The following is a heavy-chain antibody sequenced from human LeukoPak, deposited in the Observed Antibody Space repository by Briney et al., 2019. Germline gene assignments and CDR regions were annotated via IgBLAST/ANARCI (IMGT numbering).Heavy chain of an antibody. J-gene: IGHJ4*02. CDR3: ARATDDSSGYYYISDY. D-gene: IGHD3-22*01. Sequence: ASVKVSCKASGYTFTGYYMHWVRQAPGQGLEWMGWINPNSGGTNYAQKFQGRVTMTRDTSISTAYMELSRQRSDDTAVYYCARATDDSSGYYYISDYWGQGTLVTVSS. V-gene: IGHV1-2*02. CDR1: GYTFTGYY. CDR2: INPNSGGT.